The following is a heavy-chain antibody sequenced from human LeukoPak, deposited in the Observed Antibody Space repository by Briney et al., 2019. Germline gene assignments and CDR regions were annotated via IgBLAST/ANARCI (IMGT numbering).Heavy chain of an antibody. CDR2: IKQDGSEK. D-gene: IGHD6-19*01. Sequence: GGSLRLSCAASGFTFSSYWMSWVRQAPGQGLEWVANIKQDGSEKYYVDSVKGRFTTSRDNAKNSLYLQMNSLRAEDTAVYYCARDRRQWLVRTLDYWGQGTLVTVSS. CDR3: ARDRRQWLVRTLDY. V-gene: IGHV3-7*01. CDR1: GFTFSSYW. J-gene: IGHJ4*02.